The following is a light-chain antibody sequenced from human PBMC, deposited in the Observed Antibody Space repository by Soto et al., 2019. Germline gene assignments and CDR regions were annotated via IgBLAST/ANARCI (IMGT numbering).Light chain of an antibody. CDR3: SSYTSSSTYV. J-gene: IGLJ1*01. Sequence: QSVLTQPPSVSAAPGQRVTISCSGSSSNIGMNYVSWYQQLPGTAPKLLIYDNNKRPSGIPDRFSGSKSGKSATLDISGLQAEDEADYYCSSYTSSSTYVFGTGTKVTVL. CDR1: SSNIGMNY. CDR2: DNN. V-gene: IGLV1-51*01.